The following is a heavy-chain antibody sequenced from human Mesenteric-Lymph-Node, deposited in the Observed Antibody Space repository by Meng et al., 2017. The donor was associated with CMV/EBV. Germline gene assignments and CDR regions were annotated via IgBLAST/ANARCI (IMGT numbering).Heavy chain of an antibody. CDR3: ARDGVVPAAAFDY. J-gene: IGHJ4*02. V-gene: IGHV3-48*03. Sequence: GGSLRLSCATSGFTFTDYELNWVRQAPGKGLEWVSYISSSGSTIYYADSVKGRFTISRDNAKNSLYLQMNSLRAEDTAVYYCARDGVVPAAAFDYWGQGTLVTVSS. CDR1: GFTFTDYE. CDR2: ISSSGSTI. D-gene: IGHD2-2*01.